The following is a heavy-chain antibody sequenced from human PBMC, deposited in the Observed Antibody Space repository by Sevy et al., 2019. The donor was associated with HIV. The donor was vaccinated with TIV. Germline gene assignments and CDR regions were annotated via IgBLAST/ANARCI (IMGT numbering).Heavy chain of an antibody. J-gene: IGHJ3*02. Sequence: GSPRISCAAPGFHFSSYQMPWVRPAAGKCLEGVSAFGTAGETYYPGSVKGRFTISRENAKNSLYLQMNSLRAGDTAVYYCARELRDGYNHYSFDIWGQGTMVTVSS. D-gene: IGHD5-12*01. V-gene: IGHV3-13*01. CDR2: FGTAGET. CDR1: GFHFSSYQ. CDR3: ARELRDGYNHYSFDI.